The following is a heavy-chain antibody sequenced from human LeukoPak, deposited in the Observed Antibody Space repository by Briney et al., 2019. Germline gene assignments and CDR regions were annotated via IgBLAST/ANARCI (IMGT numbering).Heavy chain of an antibody. D-gene: IGHD3/OR15-3a*01. V-gene: IGHV3-23*01. CDR1: GFTFSSYA. CDR3: AKAPQSRGLGTFDY. Sequence: GSLRLSCAASGFTFSSYAMSWVRQAPGKGLEWVSAISGSGGSTYYADSVKGRVTISRDNSKNTLYLQMNSLRAEDTAVYYCAKAPQSRGLGTFDYWGQGTLVTVSS. J-gene: IGHJ4*02. CDR2: ISGSGGST.